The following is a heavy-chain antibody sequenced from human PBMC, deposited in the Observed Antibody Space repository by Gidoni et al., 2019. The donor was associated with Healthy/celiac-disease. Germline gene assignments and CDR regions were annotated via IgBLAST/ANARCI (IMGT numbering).Heavy chain of an antibody. J-gene: IGHJ3*02. CDR1: GGSFSGHY. D-gene: IGHD2-2*01. Sequence: QVYLQQWGAGLLTSSETLSLRCAVYGGSFSGHYWSWIRQPPGKRLEWIGEINQSGSTNYNPSLKSRVTISVDTSKNQFSLKLSSVTAADTAVYYCASQCSGTDCSKDDAFDIWGQGTMVTVSS. CDR2: INQSGST. V-gene: IGHV4-34*01. CDR3: ASQCSGTDCSKDDAFDI.